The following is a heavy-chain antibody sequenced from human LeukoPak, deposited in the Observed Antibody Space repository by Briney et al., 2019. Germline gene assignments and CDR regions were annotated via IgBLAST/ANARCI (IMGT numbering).Heavy chain of an antibody. CDR1: GFTVSSNY. CDR2: IYSGGST. J-gene: IGHJ4*02. CDR3: ARVMRTSYYYDSSGFDY. D-gene: IGHD3-22*01. Sequence: GGSLRLSCAASGFTVSSNYVSWVRQAPGKGLEWVSVIYSGGSTYYADSVKGRFTISRDNSKNTLYLQMNSLRAEDTAVYYCARVMRTSYYYDSSGFDYWGQGTLVTVSS. V-gene: IGHV3-53*01.